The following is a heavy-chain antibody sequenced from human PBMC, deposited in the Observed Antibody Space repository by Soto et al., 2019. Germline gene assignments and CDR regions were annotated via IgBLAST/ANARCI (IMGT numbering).Heavy chain of an antibody. CDR3: ARVGSVYYHDY. D-gene: IGHD3-22*01. CDR1: GGSISSGGYS. J-gene: IGHJ4*02. V-gene: IGHV4-30-2*01. CDR2: IYQSGTT. Sequence: SETLSLTCAVSGGSISSGGYSWSWIRQPPGKGLEWIGYIYQSGTTYYSPSLKSRVTISVDRSKNQFSLNLISVTAADTAVYYCARVGSVYYHDYWGQGALVTVSS.